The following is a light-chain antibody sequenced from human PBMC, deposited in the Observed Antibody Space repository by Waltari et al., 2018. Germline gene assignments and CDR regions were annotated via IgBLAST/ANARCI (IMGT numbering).Light chain of an antibody. CDR2: AAS. CDR3: QKHEGLPAT. V-gene: IGKV3-20*01. J-gene: IGKJ4*02. Sequence: VLTHSPGSLSLSPGERATLSCRASQSIGRYLPWYQQNPGQAPRLLIYAASTRATGVPDRFSGSGSGTDFTLTISRLEPEDFAVYYCQKHEGLPATFGRGTKVEIK. CDR1: QSIGRY.